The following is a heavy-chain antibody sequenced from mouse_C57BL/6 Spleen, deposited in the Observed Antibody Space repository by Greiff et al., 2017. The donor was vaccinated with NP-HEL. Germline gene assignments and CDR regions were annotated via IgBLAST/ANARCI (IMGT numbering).Heavy chain of an antibody. D-gene: IGHD1-1*01. CDR3: ARYHYYGSSFDY. Sequence: QVQLKESGAELARPGASVKLSCKASGYTFTSYGISWVKQRTGQGLEWIGEIYPRSGNTYYNEKFKGKGTLTADKSSSTAYMELRSLTSEDSAVYFCARYHYYGSSFDYWGQGTTLTVSS. CDR1: GYTFTSYG. CDR2: IYPRSGNT. V-gene: IGHV1-81*01. J-gene: IGHJ2*01.